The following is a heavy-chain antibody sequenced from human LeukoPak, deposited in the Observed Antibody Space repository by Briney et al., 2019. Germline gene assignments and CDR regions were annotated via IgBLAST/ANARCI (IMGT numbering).Heavy chain of an antibody. V-gene: IGHV4-34*01. CDR3: ARDFHRDYYDSSGYHHYFDY. CDR2: IYYSGST. Sequence: SETLSLTCAVYGGSFSGYYWSWIRQPPGKGLEWIGSIYYSGSTYYNPSLKSRVTISVDTSKNQFSLKLSSVTAADTAVYYCARDFHRDYYDSSGYHHYFDYWGQGTLVTVSS. J-gene: IGHJ4*02. CDR1: GGSFSGYY. D-gene: IGHD3-22*01.